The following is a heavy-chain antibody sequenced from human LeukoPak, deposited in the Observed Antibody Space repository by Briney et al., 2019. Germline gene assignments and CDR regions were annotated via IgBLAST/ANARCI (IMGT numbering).Heavy chain of an antibody. CDR1: GFTFSSYA. D-gene: IGHD4-17*01. V-gene: IGHV3-23*01. CDR3: AKGFARYGDYSENYFDY. Sequence: PGGSLRLSCAASGFTFSSYAMSWVRQAPGKGLEWVSAISGSGGSTYYADSVKGRFTISRDNSKNTLYLQMNSLRAEDTAVYYCAKGFARYGDYSENYFDYWGQGTLVTVSS. CDR2: ISGSGGST. J-gene: IGHJ4*02.